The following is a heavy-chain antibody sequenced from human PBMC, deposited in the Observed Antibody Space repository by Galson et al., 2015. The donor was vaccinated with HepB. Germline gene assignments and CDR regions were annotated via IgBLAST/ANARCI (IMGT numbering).Heavy chain of an antibody. D-gene: IGHD6-19*01. V-gene: IGHV1-18*01. J-gene: IGHJ4*02. CDR1: GYTLTDNG. CDR2: ISAYNGNT. Sequence: SVKVSCKASGYTLTDNGINWVRQAPGQGLEWMGWISAYNGNTISAQKFQGRVTMTANTSTSTVYMELRSLRSDDTAMYYCARDLTRAVAASGYLCQGTLVTVSS. CDR3: ARDLTRAVAASGY.